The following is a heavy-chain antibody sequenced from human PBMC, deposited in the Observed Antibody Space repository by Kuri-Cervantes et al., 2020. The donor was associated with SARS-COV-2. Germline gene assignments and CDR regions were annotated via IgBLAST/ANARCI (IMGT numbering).Heavy chain of an antibody. D-gene: IGHD6-13*01. V-gene: IGHV1-2*02. Sequence: ASVKVSCKASGGTFSSYAISWVRQAPGQGLEWMGWINPNSGDTNYAQKFQGRVTMTRDTSISTAYMELSRLRSDDTAVYYCARESRTIAAAGTEDYWGQGTLVTVSS. J-gene: IGHJ4*02. CDR1: GGTFSSYA. CDR3: ARESRTIAAAGTEDY. CDR2: INPNSGDT.